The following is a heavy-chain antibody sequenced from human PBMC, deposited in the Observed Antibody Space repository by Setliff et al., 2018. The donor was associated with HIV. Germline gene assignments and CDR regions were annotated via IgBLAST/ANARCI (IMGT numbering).Heavy chain of an antibody. J-gene: IGHJ5*02. D-gene: IGHD3-10*01. CDR1: GGSFGDYH. CDR3: ARDRHYSGLGSYGP. V-gene: IGHV4-4*07. Sequence: PSETLSLTCTLSGGSFGDYHWSWIRQPAGRGLEWIGRIFRSGTTDYKFSLKSRVTISIDTSRHQFSLRLTSVTAEDTAGDYCARDRHYSGLGSYGPWGPGTLVTVSS. CDR2: IFRSGTT.